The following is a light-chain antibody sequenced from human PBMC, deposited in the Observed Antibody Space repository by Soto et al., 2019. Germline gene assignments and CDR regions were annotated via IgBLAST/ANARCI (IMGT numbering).Light chain of an antibody. V-gene: IGKV1-5*01. J-gene: IGKJ1*01. Sequence: IKMNQSPSTLSATVGDRVTITCRASQSISRWLAWHQQKPGKAPRLLIYDASNLQRGVPSRFSGSGSGTEFTLTITSLQPEDFATYYCQQYNDYSGMFGQGTKV. CDR1: QSISRW. CDR2: DAS. CDR3: QQYNDYSGM.